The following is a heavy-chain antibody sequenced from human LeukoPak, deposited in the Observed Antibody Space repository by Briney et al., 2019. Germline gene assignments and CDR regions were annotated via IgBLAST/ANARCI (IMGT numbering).Heavy chain of an antibody. CDR3: ARKDIVVVPAATTYYYYYYMDV. V-gene: IGHV1-8*01. D-gene: IGHD2-2*01. Sequence: ALVTVSCKASGYTCTSYDINWVRQATGQALEWMGWMNPNRGNTGYAQKFQGRVTMTRNTSISTAYMELSSLRSEDTAVYYCARKDIVVVPAATTYYYYYYMDVWGKGTTVTVSS. CDR1: GYTCTSYD. CDR2: MNPNRGNT. J-gene: IGHJ6*03.